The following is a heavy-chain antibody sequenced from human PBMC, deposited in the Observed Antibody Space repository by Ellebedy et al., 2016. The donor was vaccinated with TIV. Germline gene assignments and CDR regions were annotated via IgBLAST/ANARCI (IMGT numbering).Heavy chain of an antibody. CDR3: AAELYNDGCCHFDY. V-gene: IGHV1-58*01. Sequence: SVKVSCXTSGFTFGTSAVQWVRQARGQRLEWIGWIIVASGTTNYAQNLRERITITRDMSTSTAYMELSSLRPEDTAVYFCAAELYNDGCCHFDYWGQGSLVTVSS. D-gene: IGHD5-24*01. J-gene: IGHJ4*02. CDR1: GFTFGTSA. CDR2: IIVASGTT.